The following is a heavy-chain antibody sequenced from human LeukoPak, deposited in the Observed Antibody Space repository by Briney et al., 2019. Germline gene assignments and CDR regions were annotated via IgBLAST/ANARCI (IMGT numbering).Heavy chain of an antibody. CDR2: ISSSGSTI. CDR3: ARGRRGEHYYGSGSYYTDLVYWFDP. CDR1: GFTFSSYW. Sequence: PGGSLRLSCAASGFTFSSYWMNWVRQAPGKGLEWVSYISSSGSTIYYADSVKGRFTISRDNAKNSLYLQMNSLGAEDTAVYYCARGRRGEHYYGSGSYYTDLVYWFDPWGQGTLVTVSS. J-gene: IGHJ5*02. D-gene: IGHD3-10*01. V-gene: IGHV3-48*04.